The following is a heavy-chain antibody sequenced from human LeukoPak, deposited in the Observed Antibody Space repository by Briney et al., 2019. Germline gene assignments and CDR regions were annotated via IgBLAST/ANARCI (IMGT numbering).Heavy chain of an antibody. D-gene: IGHD6-6*01. Sequence: GGSLRLSCAASGFTFSSYSMNWVRQAPGKGLEWVSYISSSSSTIYYADSVKGRFTISRDNAKNSLYLQMNSLRAEDTAVYYCAIDRRGGSSYFDYWGQGTLVTVSS. CDR2: ISSSSSTI. V-gene: IGHV3-48*01. CDR1: GFTFSSYS. CDR3: AIDRRGGSSYFDY. J-gene: IGHJ4*02.